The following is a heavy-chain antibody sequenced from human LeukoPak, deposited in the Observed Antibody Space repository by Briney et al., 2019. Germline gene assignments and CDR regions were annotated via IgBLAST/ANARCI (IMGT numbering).Heavy chain of an antibody. Sequence: GGSLRLSCAASGLIFSTCGMHWVRQAPGKGLEWVAFIQNDGNDKYYADSVKGRFTVSRDNSKNTLDLQMNGLRAEDTAVYYCARAVTWIDPWGQGTLVTVSS. CDR1: GLIFSTCG. V-gene: IGHV3-30*19. CDR3: ARAVTWIDP. CDR2: IQNDGNDK. J-gene: IGHJ5*02.